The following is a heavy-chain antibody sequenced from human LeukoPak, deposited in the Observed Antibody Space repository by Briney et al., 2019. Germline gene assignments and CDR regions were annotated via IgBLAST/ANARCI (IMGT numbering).Heavy chain of an antibody. Sequence: GGSLRLSCIASGSTFSTYTMSWVRQAPGKGLKWVSGILVSGDTYYADSVKGRFTISRDNSKNTLYLHMNSLRADDTAVYYCAKDRVYADGLWDFDYWGQGTLVTVPS. V-gene: IGHV3-23*01. CDR1: GSTFSTYT. D-gene: IGHD3-10*01. CDR3: AKDRVYADGLWDFDY. CDR2: ILVSGDT. J-gene: IGHJ4*02.